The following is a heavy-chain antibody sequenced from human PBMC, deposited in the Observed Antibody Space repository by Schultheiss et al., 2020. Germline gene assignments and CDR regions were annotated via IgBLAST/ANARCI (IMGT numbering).Heavy chain of an antibody. Sequence: GESLKISCAASGFTFSSYWMHWVRQAPGKGLVWVSRINSDGSSTSYADSVKGRFTISRDNSKNTLYLQMNSLRAEDTAVYYCARFPRTTGGDYWGQGTLVT. CDR1: GFTFSSYW. D-gene: IGHD1-14*01. CDR2: INSDGSST. V-gene: IGHV3-74*01. J-gene: IGHJ4*02. CDR3: ARFPRTTGGDY.